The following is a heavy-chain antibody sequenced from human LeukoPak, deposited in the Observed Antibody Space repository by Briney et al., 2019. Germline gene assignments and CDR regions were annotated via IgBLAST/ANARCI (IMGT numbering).Heavy chain of an antibody. V-gene: IGHV5-10-1*01. D-gene: IGHD2-21*02. CDR3: ARQGPYCGGDCYPQSPDY. Sequence: GESLRISCKGSGYSFTSYWISWVRQMPGKGLEWMGRIDPSDSYTNYSPSFQGHVTISADKSISTAYLQWSSLKASDTAMYYCARQGPYCGGDCYPQSPDYWGQGTLVTVST. J-gene: IGHJ4*02. CDR2: IDPSDSYT. CDR1: GYSFTSYW.